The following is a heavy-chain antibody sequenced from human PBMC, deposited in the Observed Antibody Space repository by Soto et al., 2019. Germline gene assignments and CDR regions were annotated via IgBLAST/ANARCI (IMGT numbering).Heavy chain of an antibody. CDR2: INAGNGNT. D-gene: IGHD2-2*01. J-gene: IGHJ4*02. V-gene: IGHV1-3*01. CDR3: ARGRWDIVVVPAALDY. Sequence: ASVKVSCKASGYTFTSYAMHWVRQAPGQRLEWMGWINAGNGNTKYSQKFQGRATITRDTSASTAYMELSSLRSEDTAVYYCARGRWDIVVVPAALDYWGQGTLVTVSS. CDR1: GYTFTSYA.